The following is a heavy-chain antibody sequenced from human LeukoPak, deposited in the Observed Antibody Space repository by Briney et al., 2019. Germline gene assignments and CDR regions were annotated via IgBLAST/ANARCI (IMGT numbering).Heavy chain of an antibody. CDR2: IYYSGCT. V-gene: IGHV4-59*01. CDR3: AREWDY. CDR1: GGSISSYY. J-gene: IGHJ4*02. Sequence: SETLSLTCTVSGGSISSYYWSWIRQPPGKGLEWIGYIYYSGCTNYNPSLKSRVTISVDTSKNQFSLKLSSVTAADTAVYYCAREWDYWGQGTLVTVSS.